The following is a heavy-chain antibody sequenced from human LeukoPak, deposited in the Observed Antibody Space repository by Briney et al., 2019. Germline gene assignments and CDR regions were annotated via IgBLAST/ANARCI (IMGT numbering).Heavy chain of an antibody. CDR1: GFTVSDNY. Sequence: PGGSLRLSCAASGFTVSDNYMSWVRQAPGKGLEWVAVIYSGGTTYYAASVKGRFTISRDSSKNTLDLQMNSLRPEDTAVYFCARDQGCTSATCRNNWFDPWGQGTLATVSS. D-gene: IGHD2-2*01. CDR2: IYSGGTT. J-gene: IGHJ5*02. CDR3: ARDQGCTSATCRNNWFDP. V-gene: IGHV3-66*02.